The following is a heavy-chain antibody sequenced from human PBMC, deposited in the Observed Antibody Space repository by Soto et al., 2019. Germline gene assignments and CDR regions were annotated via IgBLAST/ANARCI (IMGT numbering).Heavy chain of an antibody. J-gene: IGHJ6*02. Sequence: GWFLRLAFASAVFTFMSYGMQWFCQAPGKGLEWVAVISYDGSNKYYADSVKGRFTISRDNSKNKMYLQMNSLRADDTAVYYCARCGGGSAYYYYYAMDVWGHGTTVTVSS. D-gene: IGHD2-15*01. CDR2: ISYDGSNK. CDR3: ARCGGGSAYYYYYAMDV. V-gene: IGHV3-30-3*01. CDR1: VFTFMSYG.